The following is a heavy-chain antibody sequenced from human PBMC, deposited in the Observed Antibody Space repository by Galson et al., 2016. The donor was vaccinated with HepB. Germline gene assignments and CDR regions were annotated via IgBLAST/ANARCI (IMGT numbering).Heavy chain of an antibody. CDR3: ARDTLVGAWDGLDV. CDR2: VAHDGSIS. V-gene: IGHV3-30*03. J-gene: IGHJ6*02. D-gene: IGHD1-26*01. CDR1: GFAFSNYG. Sequence: SLRLSCAASGFAFSNYGMQWVRQIPGKGLEWLAVVAHDGSISYYADSVKGRFTISKDNPKNTLYLQMDSLRVEDTAVYYCARDTLVGAWDGLDVWGRGTTVTVSS.